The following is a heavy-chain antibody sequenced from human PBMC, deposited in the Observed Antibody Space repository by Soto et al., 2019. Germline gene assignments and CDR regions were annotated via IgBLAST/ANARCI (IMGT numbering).Heavy chain of an antibody. J-gene: IGHJ4*02. V-gene: IGHV4-34*01. CDR3: ATNRTYSSSPLTC. D-gene: IGHD6-6*01. CDR1: VGSFSGYY. CDR2: INHSGST. Sequence: PSETLSLTCADYVGSFSGYYWSLIRQPPGKGLEWIGEINHSGSTNYNPSLKSRVTISVDTSKNQFSLKLSSVTAADTAVYYCATNRTYSSSPLTCWGQGTLVTVSS.